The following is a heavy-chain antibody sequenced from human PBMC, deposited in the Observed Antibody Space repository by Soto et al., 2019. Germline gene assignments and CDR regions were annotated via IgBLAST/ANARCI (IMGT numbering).Heavy chain of an antibody. CDR1: GFTFSSYG. CDR3: ARDGNYYASSGPCFDY. D-gene: IGHD3-22*01. J-gene: IGHJ4*02. Sequence: QVQLVEYGGGVVQPGRSLRLSCAASGFTFSSYGMHWIRQAPGKGLEWVAVISYDGSNKYYADSVKGRFTISRDNSKNPLYLQMNSLRAEDTAVYYCARDGNYYASSGPCFDYWGQGTLVTVSS. CDR2: ISYDGSNK. V-gene: IGHV3-30*03.